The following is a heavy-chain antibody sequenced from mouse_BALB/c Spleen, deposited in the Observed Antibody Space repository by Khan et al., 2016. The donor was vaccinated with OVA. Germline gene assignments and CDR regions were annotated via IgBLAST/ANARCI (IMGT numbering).Heavy chain of an antibody. J-gene: IGHJ3*01. CDR3: ARGGFGSPFAY. Sequence: VRLQQSGPELVKPGASVKIPCKAPGYPFTDYNMDWVKQSHGKSLEWIGDITPNNGGTIYNQKFKGKATLTVDKSSSTAYMELRSLTSEDTAVSYCARGGFGSPFAYWGQGTLVTVSA. CDR2: ITPNNGGT. D-gene: IGHD1-1*01. V-gene: IGHV1-18*01. CDR1: GYPFTDYN.